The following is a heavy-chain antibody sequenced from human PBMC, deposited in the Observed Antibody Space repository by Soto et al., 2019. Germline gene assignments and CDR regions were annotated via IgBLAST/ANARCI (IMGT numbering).Heavy chain of an antibody. J-gene: IGHJ4*02. CDR3: SHIVVAGLGYYFDY. Sequence: QITLKESGPTLVKPTQTLTLTCTFSGFSLSSTRIAVGWIRQPPGKALEWLALIYWDDDKRYSPFLKSRLTITKDTSKNQVVLTMTNMEPVDTARYYCSHIVVAGLGYYFDYWGQGTLVTVSS. CDR2: IYWDDDK. D-gene: IGHD6-19*01. CDR1: GFSLSSTRIA. V-gene: IGHV2-5*02.